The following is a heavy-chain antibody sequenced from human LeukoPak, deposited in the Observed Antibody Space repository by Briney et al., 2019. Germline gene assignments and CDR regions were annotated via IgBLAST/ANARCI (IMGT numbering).Heavy chain of an antibody. V-gene: IGHV5-51*01. CDR1: GYSFTNYR. CDR3: ARGRFSGWVYFEY. D-gene: IGHD6-19*01. Sequence: GESLKISCKGSGYSFTNYRIGWVRQMPGKGLEWMGIIYPGDSDTRYSPSFQGQVTISADKSISTAYLQWSSLKASDTAMYYCARGRFSGWVYFEYWGQGTLVTVSS. CDR2: IYPGDSDT. J-gene: IGHJ4*02.